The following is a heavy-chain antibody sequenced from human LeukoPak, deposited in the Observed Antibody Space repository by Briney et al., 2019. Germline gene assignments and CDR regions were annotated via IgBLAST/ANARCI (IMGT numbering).Heavy chain of an antibody. J-gene: IGHJ4*02. D-gene: IGHD5-12*01. CDR3: ARGDNSGYVYFDY. Sequence: PSETLSLTCTVAGGSISSDDYYWSWIRQPPGKGLGGIGYIYYSGSNHYTPSLKSRVTISVDTSRNQFSLKLSSVTAADTAVYYCARGDNSGYVYFDYWGQGTLVTVSS. CDR1: GGSISSDDYY. CDR2: IYYSGSN. V-gene: IGHV4-30-4*01.